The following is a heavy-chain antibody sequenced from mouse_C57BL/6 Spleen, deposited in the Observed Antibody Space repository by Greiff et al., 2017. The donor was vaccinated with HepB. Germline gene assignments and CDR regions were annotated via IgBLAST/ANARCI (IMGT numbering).Heavy chain of an antibody. CDR3: ARRGLSTTVVATDYYAMDY. CDR2: IYTGDGDT. CDR1: GYAFSSYW. J-gene: IGHJ4*01. V-gene: IGHV1-80*01. D-gene: IGHD1-1*01. Sequence: QVQLQQSGAELVKPGASVKISCKASGYAFSSYWMNWVKQRPGKGLEWIGQIYTGDGDTNYNGKFTGKATMTADKSSSTAYMKLSSLTSADSAVYFCARRGLSTTVVATDYYAMDYWGQGTSVTVSS.